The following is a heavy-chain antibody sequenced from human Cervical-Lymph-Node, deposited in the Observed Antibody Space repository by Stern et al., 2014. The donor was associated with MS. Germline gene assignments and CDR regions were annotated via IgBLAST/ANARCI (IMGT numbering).Heavy chain of an antibody. CDR3: ARIGAYRGVGYYDY. CDR1: GFTFNNYG. J-gene: IGHJ4*02. V-gene: IGHV3-48*01. Sequence: EVQLVESGGGLVQPGGSLRLSCAVSGFTFNNYGMNWVRQAPGKGLEWVSYIDASYTIYADSVKGRFTISRDNAKNSLYLQMNSLRAEDTAVYYCARIGAYRGVGYYDYWGQGTLVTVSS. D-gene: IGHD3-10*01. CDR2: IDASYTI.